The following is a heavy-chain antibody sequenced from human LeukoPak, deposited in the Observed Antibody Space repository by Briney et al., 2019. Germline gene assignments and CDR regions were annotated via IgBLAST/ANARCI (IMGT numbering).Heavy chain of an antibody. CDR1: GFTFSSYS. V-gene: IGHV3-21*04. CDR3: AKAPTRGSSSWYPYYYYGMDV. Sequence: GGSLRLSCAASGFTFSSYSMNWVRQAPGKGLEWVSSISSSSSYIYYADSVKGRFTISRDNAKNSLYLQMNSLRAEDTALYYCAKAPTRGSSSWYPYYYYGMDVWGQGTTVTVSS. D-gene: IGHD6-13*01. CDR2: ISSSSSYI. J-gene: IGHJ6*02.